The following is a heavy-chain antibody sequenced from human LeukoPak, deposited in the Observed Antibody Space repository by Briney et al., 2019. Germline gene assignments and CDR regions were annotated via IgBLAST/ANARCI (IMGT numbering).Heavy chain of an antibody. CDR3: ARDSGYDQENWFDP. CDR2: IWYDGSNK. Sequence: GGSLRLSCAASGFTFSSYGMHWVRQAPGKGLEWVAVIWYDGSNKYYADSVKGRFTISRDNSKNTLYLQMNSLRAEDTAVYYCARDSGYDQENWFDPWGQGTLATVSS. J-gene: IGHJ5*02. D-gene: IGHD5-12*01. V-gene: IGHV3-33*01. CDR1: GFTFSSYG.